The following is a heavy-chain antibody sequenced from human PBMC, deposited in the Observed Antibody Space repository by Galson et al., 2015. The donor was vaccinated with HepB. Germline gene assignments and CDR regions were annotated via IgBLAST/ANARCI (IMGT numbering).Heavy chain of an antibody. CDR1: GFTFSHFA. J-gene: IGHJ4*02. V-gene: IGHV3-30*04. CDR3: ARDHQSTSGWYSDFDY. CDR2: ISYHGSNT. Sequence: SLRLSCAASGFTFSHFAMHWVRQAPGKGLEWVAAILYAEDIISYHGSNTYYADSVKGRCTISRDNSKNTLYLQMNSLRADDTAVYYCARDHQSTSGWYSDFDYWGQGTLVTVSS. D-gene: IGHD6-19*01.